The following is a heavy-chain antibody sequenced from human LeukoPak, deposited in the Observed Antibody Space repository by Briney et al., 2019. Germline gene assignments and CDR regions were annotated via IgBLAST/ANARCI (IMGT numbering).Heavy chain of an antibody. V-gene: IGHV3-21*01. CDR2: ISSSSSYI. CDR1: GFTFSSYS. J-gene: IGHJ4*02. Sequence: PGGSLRLSCAASGFTFSSYSMNWVRQAPGKGLEWVSSISSSSSYIYYANSVKGRFTISRDNAKNSLYLQMNSLRAEDTAVYYCARGSDYDILTGYQGRALGYWGQGTLVTVSS. D-gene: IGHD3-9*01. CDR3: ARGSDYDILTGYQGRALGY.